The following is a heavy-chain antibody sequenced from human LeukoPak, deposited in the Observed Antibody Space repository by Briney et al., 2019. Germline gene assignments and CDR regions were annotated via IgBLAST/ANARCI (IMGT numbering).Heavy chain of an antibody. CDR1: GGSFSGYY. CDR2: INHSGST. V-gene: IGHV4-34*01. D-gene: IGHD6-19*01. Sequence: SETLSLTCAVYGGSFSGYYWSWIRQPPGKGLEWMGEINHSGSTNYNPSLKSRVTISVDTSRNQFSLKLSSVTAADTAVYYCARDVRSRWLVPRGFDYWGQGTLVTVSS. CDR3: ARDVRSRWLVPRGFDY. J-gene: IGHJ4*02.